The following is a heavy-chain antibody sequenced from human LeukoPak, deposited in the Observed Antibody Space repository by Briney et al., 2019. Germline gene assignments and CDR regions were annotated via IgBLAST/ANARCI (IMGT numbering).Heavy chain of an antibody. CDR2: ISWNSGSI. CDR1: GFTFDDYA. CDR3: ANVLKGY. J-gene: IGHJ4*02. V-gene: IGHV3-9*01. Sequence: PGGSLRLSCAASGFTFDDYAMHWVRQAPGKGLEWVSGISWNSGSIGYADPVKGRFTISRDNAKNSLYLQMNSLRAEDTALYYCANVLKGYWGQGTLVTVSS.